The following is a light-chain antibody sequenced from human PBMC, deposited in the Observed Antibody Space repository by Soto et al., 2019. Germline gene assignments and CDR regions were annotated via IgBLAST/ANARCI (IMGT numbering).Light chain of an antibody. CDR2: GAS. V-gene: IGKV3-20*01. CDR3: QQYGSSPIT. CDR1: QSVSSSY. Sequence: EIVLTQSPGTLSLSPGERATFSCRASQSVSSSYLAWYQQKPGQAPRLLIYGASTMATGIPDRFSGSGSRTDFTLTISRLEPEDFAVYYCQQYGSSPITFGQGTRLEIK. J-gene: IGKJ5*01.